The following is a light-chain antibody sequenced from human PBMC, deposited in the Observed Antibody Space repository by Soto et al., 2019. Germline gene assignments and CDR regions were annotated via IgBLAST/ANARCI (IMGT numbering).Light chain of an antibody. CDR1: SSDVGAYNY. Sequence: QSVLTQPASVSGSPGQSITISCTGTSSDVGAYNYVSWYQQHPGKAPKLMIYDVSHRPSGVSHRFSGSKSGNTASLTISGLQAEDGADYYCGSYTTSSNYVFGTGTKVTVL. CDR3: GSYTTSSNYV. J-gene: IGLJ1*01. CDR2: DVS. V-gene: IGLV2-14*01.